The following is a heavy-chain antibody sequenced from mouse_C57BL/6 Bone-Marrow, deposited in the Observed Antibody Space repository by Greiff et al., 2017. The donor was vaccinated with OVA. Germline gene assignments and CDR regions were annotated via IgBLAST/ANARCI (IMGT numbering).Heavy chain of an antibody. CDR2: IYPGSGST. CDR3: ARRDYYGSIHWYFDV. V-gene: IGHV1-55*01. J-gene: IGHJ1*03. CDR1: GYTFTSYW. D-gene: IGHD1-1*01. Sequence: QVQLQQPGAELVKPGASVKMSCKASGYTFTSYWITWVKQRPGQGLEWIGDIYPGSGSTNYNEKFKSKATLTVDTSSSTAYMQLSSLTSEDSAVYYCARRDYYGSIHWYFDVWGTGTTVTVSS.